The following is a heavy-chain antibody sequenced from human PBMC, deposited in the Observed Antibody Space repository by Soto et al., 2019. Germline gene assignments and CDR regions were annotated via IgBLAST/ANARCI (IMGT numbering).Heavy chain of an antibody. CDR3: ARSRPPTPDDCDSSGYDLFDY. CDR1: GGSVSRYRGS. J-gene: IGHJ4*02. D-gene: IGHD3-22*01. Sequence: AICGGSVSRYRGSWNWIKQSPSRGLEWLGRTYYRSKWYNDYAASVKSRITINPDTSKNQFSLQLNSVTPEDTAVYYCARSRPPTPDDCDSSGYDLFDYWGKGTLVTVSS. V-gene: IGHV6-1*01. CDR2: TYYRSKWYN.